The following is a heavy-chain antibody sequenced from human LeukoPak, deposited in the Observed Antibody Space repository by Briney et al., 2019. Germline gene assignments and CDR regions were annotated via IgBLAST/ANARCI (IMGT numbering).Heavy chain of an antibody. D-gene: IGHD5-12*01. CDR2: TKSDGSWT. Sequence: GGSLRLSCAASGFSIRGYWMHWVRQAPGKGLMWVSRTKSDGSWTNYADSVRGRFTISRDNAKNTLYLQMIGLRAEDTAIYYCVRDGDAYDFDHWGQGILVTVSS. CDR1: GFSIRGYW. CDR3: VRDGDAYDFDH. J-gene: IGHJ4*02. V-gene: IGHV3-74*01.